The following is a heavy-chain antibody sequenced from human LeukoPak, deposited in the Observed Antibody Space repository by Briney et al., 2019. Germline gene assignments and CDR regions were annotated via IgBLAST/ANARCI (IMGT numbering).Heavy chain of an antibody. D-gene: IGHD3-22*01. J-gene: IGHJ6*02. CDR1: GFTFSSYG. Sequence: PGGSLRLCWAASGFTFSSYGIHWVRQAPGKWLEWVALISSNGKNKDYADSVKGRFTISRDNSENTLYLQMNSLRAEDTAVYYCARPMYYYDSSGSLAVWGQGTTVTVTS. CDR2: ISSNGKNK. CDR3: ARPMYYYDSSGSLAV. V-gene: IGHV3-30*04.